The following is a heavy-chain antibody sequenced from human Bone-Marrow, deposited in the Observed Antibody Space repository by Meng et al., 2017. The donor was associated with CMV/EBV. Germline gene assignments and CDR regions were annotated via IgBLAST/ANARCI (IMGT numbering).Heavy chain of an antibody. CDR1: GFTFSSYG. Sequence: GESLKISCAASGFTFSSYGMHWVRQAPGKGLEWVAFIRYDGGNKYYADSVKGRFTISRDNSKNTLYLQMNSLRAEDTAVYYCAKDDGPVVLARVLGVGYYGMDVWGQGTTVTVAS. J-gene: IGHJ6*02. D-gene: IGHD2-21*01. V-gene: IGHV3-30*02. CDR3: AKDDGPVVLARVLGVGYYGMDV. CDR2: IRYDGGNK.